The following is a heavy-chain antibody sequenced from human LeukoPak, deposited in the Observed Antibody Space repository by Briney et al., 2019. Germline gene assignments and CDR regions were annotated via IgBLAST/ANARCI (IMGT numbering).Heavy chain of an antibody. V-gene: IGHV4-30-4*08. J-gene: IGHJ4*02. CDR2: IYYSGST. CDR3: ARDGGLYGPEFDY. CDR1: GGSISSGDYY. Sequence: PPQTLSLTCTVSGGSISSGDYYWSWIRQPPGKGLEWIGYIYYSGSTYYNPSLKSRVTISVDTSKNQFSLKLSSVTAADTAVYYCARDGGLYGPEFDYWGQGTLVTVSS. D-gene: IGHD3-16*01.